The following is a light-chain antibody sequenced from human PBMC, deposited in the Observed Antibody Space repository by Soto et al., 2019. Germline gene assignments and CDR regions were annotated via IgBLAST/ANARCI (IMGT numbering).Light chain of an antibody. Sequence: ENVLTQSPGTLCLSPGERATLSCRASQSVSSYSLAWYQQKPCQDPRLVMYGTSNRATGIPDRFSGSGSGTDFTLTISRLEPEDFAVYYCQQYDSSPRTLGQGTRWIS. V-gene: IGKV3-20*01. CDR3: QQYDSSPRT. CDR2: GTS. J-gene: IGKJ1*01. CDR1: QSVSSYS.